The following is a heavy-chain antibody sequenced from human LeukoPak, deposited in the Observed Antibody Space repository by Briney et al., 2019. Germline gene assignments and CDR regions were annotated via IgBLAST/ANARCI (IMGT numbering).Heavy chain of an antibody. CDR3: ARETRITGTFDY. J-gene: IGHJ4*02. V-gene: IGHV1-46*01. Sequence: ASVKVSCKASGYTFTSYYMHWVGQAPGQGLEWVGIINTSGGSTRYAQKFQGRVTMTRDMSTSTVYMELSSLRSEDTAVYYCARETRITGTFDYWGQGTLVTVSS. D-gene: IGHD1-7*01. CDR1: GYTFTSYY. CDR2: INTSGGST.